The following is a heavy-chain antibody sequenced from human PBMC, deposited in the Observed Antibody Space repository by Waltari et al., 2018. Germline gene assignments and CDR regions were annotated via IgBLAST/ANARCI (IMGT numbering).Heavy chain of an antibody. J-gene: IGHJ4*02. CDR3: ATGGWGFYFDY. V-gene: IGHV3-21*01. D-gene: IGHD7-27*01. Sequence: EEQLVESGGGLVKPGGSLRLSCAGSGFTFSTYNLNWVCQAPGKGLEWVSSISTTSTYTHYTDSVKGRFTISRDNAKNSLFLQMNSLTTEDTAVYYCATGGWGFYFDYWGQGTLLTVSS. CDR2: ISTTSTYT. CDR1: GFTFSTYN.